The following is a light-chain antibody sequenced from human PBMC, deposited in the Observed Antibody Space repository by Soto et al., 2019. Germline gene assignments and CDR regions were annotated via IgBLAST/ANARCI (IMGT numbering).Light chain of an antibody. Sequence: DIQMTHSPSTLSASVLYIVTITFRSSQNIIRWLAWYQQKPGKAPKFLIYKASGLEIGVPSRFSGSGSGTEFTLTISSLQPDDFATYYCQQYHNYSPLNFGGGTKVDIK. CDR2: KAS. CDR1: QNIIRW. J-gene: IGKJ4*01. V-gene: IGKV1-5*03. CDR3: QQYHNYSPLN.